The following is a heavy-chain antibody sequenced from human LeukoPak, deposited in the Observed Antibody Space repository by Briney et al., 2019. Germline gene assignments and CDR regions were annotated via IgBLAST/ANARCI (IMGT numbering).Heavy chain of an antibody. V-gene: IGHV5-51*01. D-gene: IGHD3-10*01. CDR2: IYPGDSDT. J-gene: IGHJ4*02. CDR1: GYSFTSYW. Sequence: GESLKISCKGTGYSFTSYWVGWVRQMPGKGLEWMGSIYPGDSDTRYSPSFQGQVTISADKSISTAYLQWSSLKASDTAMYYCARHGSGSGSPPGHFFDYWGQGTLITVSS. CDR3: ARHGSGSGSPPGHFFDY.